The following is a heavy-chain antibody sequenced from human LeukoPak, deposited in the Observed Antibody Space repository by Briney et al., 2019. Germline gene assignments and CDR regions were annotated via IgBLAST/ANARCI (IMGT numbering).Heavy chain of an antibody. Sequence: PSETLSLTCAVSGGSISSISTTVYYWAWIRQSPGKGLEWIGSIFYSRSTLYNPSLQSRVTMSVDTSNNQFSLKLSSVTAADTAVFYCARDVRSGSSFDFWGQGTLVTVSS. J-gene: IGHJ4*02. CDR2: IFYSRST. CDR1: GGSISSISTTVYY. V-gene: IGHV4-39*07. D-gene: IGHD3-10*01. CDR3: ARDVRSGSSFDF.